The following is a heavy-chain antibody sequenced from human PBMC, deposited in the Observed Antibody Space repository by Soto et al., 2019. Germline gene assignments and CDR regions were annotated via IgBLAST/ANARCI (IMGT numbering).Heavy chain of an antibody. CDR2: ISGRGGST. Sequence: EVQLLESGGDLVQPGGSLRLSCAASGFAFSSYAMTWVSQAPGKGLEWVSAISGRGGSTYYADAVKGRFTVYRDNYKNTLHLQMSSLGPEDTAVYYCEGGGERGLTIAGYYGMDVLGEGTA. J-gene: IGHJ6*02. V-gene: IGHV3-23*01. CDR3: EGGGERGLTIAGYYGMDV. CDR1: GFAFSSYA. D-gene: IGHD3-16*01.